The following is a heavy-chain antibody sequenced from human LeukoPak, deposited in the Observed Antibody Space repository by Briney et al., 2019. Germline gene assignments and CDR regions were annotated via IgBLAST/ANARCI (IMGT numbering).Heavy chain of an antibody. CDR3: ATANGYNPRHFYFDY. J-gene: IGHJ4*02. CDR2: ISGSGGST. D-gene: IGHD5-24*01. Sequence: GGSLGLSCAASGFTFSSYAMSWVRQAPGKGLEWVSAISGSGGSTYYADSVKGRFTISRDNSKNTLYLQMNSLRAEDTAVYYCATANGYNPRHFYFDYWGQGTLVTVSS. CDR1: GFTFSSYA. V-gene: IGHV3-23*01.